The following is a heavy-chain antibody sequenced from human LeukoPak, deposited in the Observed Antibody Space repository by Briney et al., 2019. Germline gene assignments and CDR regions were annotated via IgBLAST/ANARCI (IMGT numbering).Heavy chain of an antibody. J-gene: IGHJ3*02. V-gene: IGHV1-2*02. Sequence: ASVKVSCKASGYTFTDYYMHWVRQAPGQGLEWMGWINPNTGGTNYAQKFQGRVTMTRDTSISTAYMELSRLRSDDTAVYYCARVRRNDFWSGYHDAFDIWGQGTMVTVSS. CDR2: INPNTGGT. D-gene: IGHD3-3*01. CDR1: GYTFTDYY. CDR3: ARVRRNDFWSGYHDAFDI.